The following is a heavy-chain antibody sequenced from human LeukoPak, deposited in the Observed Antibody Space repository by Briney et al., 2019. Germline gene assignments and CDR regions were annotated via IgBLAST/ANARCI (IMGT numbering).Heavy chain of an antibody. V-gene: IGHV3-21*01. Sequence: PGGSLRLSCAASGFSFSTYSMNWVRQAPGKGLEWVSSISSSSNYIYYVDSVKGRFTISRDNAKNSLYLQMNSLRADDTAVYYCARDGGYGSGYKYYYYYMDVWGKGTTVTVSS. CDR1: GFSFSTYS. CDR2: ISSSSNYI. J-gene: IGHJ6*03. D-gene: IGHD5-18*01. CDR3: ARDGGYGSGYKYYYYYMDV.